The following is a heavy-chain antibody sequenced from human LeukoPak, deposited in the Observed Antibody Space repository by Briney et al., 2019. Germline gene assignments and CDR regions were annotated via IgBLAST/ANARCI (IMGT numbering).Heavy chain of an antibody. V-gene: IGHV3-23*01. CDR3: AKSNRYGDYENFDY. CDR2: INGSGGTT. Sequence: PGGSLRLSCAASGFTFSRSAMSWVRQPPGKGLEWVSTINGSGGTTYYADSVKGRFTISRDNSKNTLYLQMSSLRAEGTAIYYCAKSNRYGDYENFDYWGQGTLVTVSS. J-gene: IGHJ4*02. D-gene: IGHD4-17*01. CDR1: GFTFSRSA.